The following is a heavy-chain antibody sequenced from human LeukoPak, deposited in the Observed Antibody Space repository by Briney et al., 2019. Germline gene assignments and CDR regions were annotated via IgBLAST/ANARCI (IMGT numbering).Heavy chain of an antibody. CDR2: INSDGSGT. V-gene: IGHV3-74*01. D-gene: IGHD2-8*01. CDR3: ARDLMVGSPFDS. CDR1: TFTFSVYW. Sequence: GRSLRLSCAASTFTFSVYWMHWVRHAQGKGLVWVSRINSDGSGTRYADSVKGRFTISRDNAKNTLYLQMNSLTAEDTAVYYCARDLMVGSPFDSWGQGSLVTVSS. J-gene: IGHJ4*02.